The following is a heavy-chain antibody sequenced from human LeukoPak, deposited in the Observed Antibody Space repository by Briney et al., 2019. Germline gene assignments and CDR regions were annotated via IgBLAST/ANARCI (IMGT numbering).Heavy chain of an antibody. CDR1: GFTFSSYA. Sequence: GGSLRLSCAASGFTFSSYAMSWVRQAPGKGLEWVSAISGSGGSTYYADSVKGRFTISRDNSKNTLYLQMNSLRAEDTAVYYCAKERDMITFGGVIANPIDYWAQGTLVTVSS. CDR3: AKERDMITFGGVIANPIDY. CDR2: ISGSGGST. D-gene: IGHD3-16*02. J-gene: IGHJ4*02. V-gene: IGHV3-23*01.